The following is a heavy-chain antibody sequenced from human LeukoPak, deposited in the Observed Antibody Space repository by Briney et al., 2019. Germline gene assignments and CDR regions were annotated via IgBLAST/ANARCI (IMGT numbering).Heavy chain of an antibody. CDR2: ISASGST. CDR3: AREITVTRPFDY. Sequence: SETLSLTGTVSNGSISIYYWSWVRQPAGKGLKWIGRISASGSTNYNPSLKSRVTMSVDTSKNQFSLKLSSVTAADTAVYYCAREITVTRPFDYWGQGTLVTVSS. V-gene: IGHV4-4*07. J-gene: IGHJ4*02. CDR1: NGSISIYY. D-gene: IGHD4-17*01.